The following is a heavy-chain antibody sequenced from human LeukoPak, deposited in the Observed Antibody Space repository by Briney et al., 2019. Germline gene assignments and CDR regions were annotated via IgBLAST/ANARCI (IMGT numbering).Heavy chain of an antibody. CDR1: GFTFSSYE. D-gene: IGHD3-22*01. J-gene: IGHJ4*02. CDR3: TTVYSDSGGFYFNYCDY. Sequence: GGSLRLSCAASGFTFSSYEMSWVRQAPGKGLEWVGRIKSKTDGETTDYAAPVKGRFTISRDDSKNTLYLQMNSLKTEDTAVYYCTTVYSDSGGFYFNYCDYWGQGTLVTVST. CDR2: IKSKTDGETT. V-gene: IGHV3-15*01.